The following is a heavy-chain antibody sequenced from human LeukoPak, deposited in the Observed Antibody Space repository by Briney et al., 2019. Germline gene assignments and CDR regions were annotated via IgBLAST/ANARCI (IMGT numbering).Heavy chain of an antibody. D-gene: IGHD1-14*01. CDR3: VKDNPLDY. Sequence: PGGSLRLSCAASGFTFSSYGMHWVRQAPGKGLEWVAFIRSDGSNKYYADSVKGRFTISRDNSKNTLYLHINSLRPEDTALYYCVKDNPLDYWGQGTLVIVSS. J-gene: IGHJ4*02. V-gene: IGHV3-30*02. CDR1: GFTFSSYG. CDR2: IRSDGSNK.